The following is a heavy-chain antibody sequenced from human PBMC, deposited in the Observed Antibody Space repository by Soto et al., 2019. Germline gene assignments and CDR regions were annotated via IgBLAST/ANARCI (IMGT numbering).Heavy chain of an antibody. D-gene: IGHD6-19*01. CDR1: GFTFSSYS. Sequence: GGSLRLSCAASGFTFSSYSMNWVRQAPGKGLEWVSYISSSSSTIYYADSVKGRFTISRDNAKNSLYLQMNSLRAEDTAVYYCARDLEKTGGWYWLHAFDIWGQGTMVTVSS. V-gene: IGHV3-48*01. J-gene: IGHJ3*02. CDR2: ISSSSSTI. CDR3: ARDLEKTGGWYWLHAFDI.